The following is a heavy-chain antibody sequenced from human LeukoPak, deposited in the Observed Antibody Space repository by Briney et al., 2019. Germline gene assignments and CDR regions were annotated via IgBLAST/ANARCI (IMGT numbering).Heavy chain of an antibody. V-gene: IGHV4-38-2*01. CDR3: ARHDHGTGIAAAGVDY. D-gene: IGHD6-13*01. J-gene: IGHJ4*02. CDR1: GYSISSGYY. CDR2: IYHSVRT. Sequence: SETLSLTCAVSGYSISSGYYWGWIRQPPGKGLEWIGSIYHSVRTYYNPSLKSRVTISVDTSKNQFSLKLSSVTAADTAVYYCARHDHGTGIAAAGVDYWGQGTLVTVSS.